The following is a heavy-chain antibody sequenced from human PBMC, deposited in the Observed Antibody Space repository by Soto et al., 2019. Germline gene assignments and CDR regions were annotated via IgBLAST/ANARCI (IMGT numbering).Heavy chain of an antibody. D-gene: IGHD1-26*01. J-gene: IGHJ4*02. V-gene: IGHV3-66*01. CDR2: IYSGGST. CDR3: AREDSGNFDY. Sequence: EVQLVESGGGLVQPGGSLRLSCAASGFTVSSNYMSWVRQAPGKGLEWVSVIYSGGSTYYADSVKGRFTISRDNSKNTLYLQMNSMRAEDTAVYSCAREDSGNFDYWGQGTLVTVSS. CDR1: GFTVSSNY.